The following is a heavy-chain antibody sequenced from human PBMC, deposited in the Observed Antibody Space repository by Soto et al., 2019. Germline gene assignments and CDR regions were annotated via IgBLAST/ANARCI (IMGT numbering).Heavy chain of an antibody. CDR3: ARDRSYCSGGSCSHRGFDY. CDR1: GGSISSYY. CDR2: IYYSGST. Sequence: SETLSLTCTVSGGSISSYYWSWIRQPPGKGLEWIGYIYYSGSTNYNPSLKSRVTISVDTSKNQFSLKLSSVTAADTAVYYCARDRSYCSGGSCSHRGFDYWGQGTLVNVSS. V-gene: IGHV4-59*12. D-gene: IGHD2-15*01. J-gene: IGHJ4*02.